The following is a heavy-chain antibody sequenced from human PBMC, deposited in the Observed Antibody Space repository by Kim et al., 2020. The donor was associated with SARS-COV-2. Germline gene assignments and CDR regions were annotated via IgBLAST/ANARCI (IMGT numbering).Heavy chain of an antibody. J-gene: IGHJ3*02. Sequence: GGSLRLSCAASGFTFDDYAMHWVRQAPGKGLEWVSGISWNSGSIGYADSVKGRFTISRDNAKNSLYLQMNSLRAEDTALYYCAKDLYSSRDRWAFDIWGQGTMVTVSS. D-gene: IGHD6-19*01. CDR3: AKDLYSSRDRWAFDI. CDR2: ISWNSGSI. V-gene: IGHV3-9*01. CDR1: GFTFDDYA.